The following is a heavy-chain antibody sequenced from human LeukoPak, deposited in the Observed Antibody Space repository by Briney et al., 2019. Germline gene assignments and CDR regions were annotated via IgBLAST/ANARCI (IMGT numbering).Heavy chain of an antibody. CDR3: ARERFWSGSRWYWFDP. D-gene: IGHD3-3*01. Sequence: SETLSLTCTVSGDAITGSTYYWGWIRQPPGKGLEWIGSMYYSGSTHSNPSLKSRVTISVDTSKNQFSLKLSSVTAADTAVYYCARERFWSGSRWYWFDPWGQGTLVTVSS. J-gene: IGHJ5*02. CDR1: GDAITGSTYY. V-gene: IGHV4-39*07. CDR2: MYYSGST.